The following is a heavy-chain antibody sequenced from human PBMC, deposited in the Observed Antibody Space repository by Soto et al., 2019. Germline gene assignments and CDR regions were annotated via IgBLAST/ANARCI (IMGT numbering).Heavy chain of an antibody. CDR2: IRKKSNSYTT. CDR3: TTVTTVDYYFDY. J-gene: IGHJ4*02. V-gene: IGHV3-72*01. CDR1: GLTFSDRY. D-gene: IGHD4-17*01. Sequence: EVQLVESGGGLVQPGGSLRLSCAASGLTFSDRYMDWVRQAPGKGLEWVGRIRKKSNSYTTEYAASVKGRFIISRDDSTNSLYLQMSSLKTKDTAVYYCTTVTTVDYYFDYWGQGTLVTVSS.